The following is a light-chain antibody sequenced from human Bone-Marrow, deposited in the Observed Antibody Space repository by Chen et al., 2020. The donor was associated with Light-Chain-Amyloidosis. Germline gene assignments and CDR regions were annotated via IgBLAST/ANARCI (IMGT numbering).Light chain of an antibody. CDR1: TSTIDGSF. J-gene: IGLJ3*02. Sequence: QSVLNQPPSASGTPGQRVTISCSGTTSTIDGSFIYWYRHLPGTAPKLRISRDTQRPSRVPARFSGSKSGTSASLTISGLRSEDGAVYYCATWDFSGSGQGVFGGGTKLTV. V-gene: IGLV1-47*02. CDR2: RDT. CDR3: ATWDFSGSGQGV.